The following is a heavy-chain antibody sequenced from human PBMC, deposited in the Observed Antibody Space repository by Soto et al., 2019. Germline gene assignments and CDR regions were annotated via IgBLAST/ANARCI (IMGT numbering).Heavy chain of an antibody. V-gene: IGHV3-74*01. CDR1: GFTFSSYW. CDR3: ARDRTMIVGNDAFDI. Sequence: GGSLRISCAASGFTFSSYWMHWVRQAPGKGLVWVSRINSDGSNTSYADSVKGRFTISRDNAKNTLYLQMNSLRAEDTAVYYCARDRTMIVGNDAFDIWGQGTMVTVSS. CDR2: INSDGSNT. J-gene: IGHJ3*02. D-gene: IGHD3-22*01.